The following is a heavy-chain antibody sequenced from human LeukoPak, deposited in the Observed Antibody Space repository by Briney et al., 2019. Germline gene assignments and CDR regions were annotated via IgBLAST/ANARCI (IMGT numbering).Heavy chain of an antibody. D-gene: IGHD3-9*01. J-gene: IGHJ4*02. CDR1: GFTFSSYE. CDR2: ISSSGSTI. CDR3: AREVTSGYDY. Sequence: GGSLRLSCAASGFTFSSYEMNWVRQAPGKGLEWVSYISSSGSTIYYADSVKGRFTISRDNAKNSLYLQMNSLRAEDTAVYYCAREVTSGYDYWGREPWSPSPQ. V-gene: IGHV3-48*03.